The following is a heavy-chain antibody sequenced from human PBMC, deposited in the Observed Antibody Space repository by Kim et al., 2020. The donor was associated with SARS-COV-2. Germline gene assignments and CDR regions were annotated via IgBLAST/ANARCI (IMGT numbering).Heavy chain of an antibody. CDR3: ARFQSREGWFDP. Sequence: SQTLSLTCAISGDSVSSDSASWNWIRQSPSRGLEWLGRTYYRSKWINDYAVSVRSRITINPDTSKNQFSLHLNSVTPEDTAVYYCARFQSREGWFDPWGQGTLVTVSS. V-gene: IGHV6-1*01. CDR2: TYYRSKWIN. J-gene: IGHJ5*02. CDR1: GDSVSSDSAS. D-gene: IGHD1-26*01.